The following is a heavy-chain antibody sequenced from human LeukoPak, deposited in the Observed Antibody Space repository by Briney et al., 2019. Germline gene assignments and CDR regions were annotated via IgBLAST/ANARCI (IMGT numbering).Heavy chain of an antibody. CDR1: GYAFTGYY. CDR3: ATAAAGTGFDY. D-gene: IGHD6-13*01. Sequence: ASVKVSCKGSGYAFTGYYMHWVRQAPGQGLEWMGRINPNSGGTNYAQKFQGRVTMTRDTSISTAYMELSRLRSDDTAVYYCATAAAGTGFDYWGQGTLVTVSS. J-gene: IGHJ4*02. V-gene: IGHV1-2*06. CDR2: INPNSGGT.